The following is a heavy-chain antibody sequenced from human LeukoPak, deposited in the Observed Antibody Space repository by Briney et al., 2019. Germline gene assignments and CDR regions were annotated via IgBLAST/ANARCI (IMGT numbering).Heavy chain of an antibody. CDR3: ARSGGYGTVTIIRLDY. V-gene: IGHV1-18*01. D-gene: IGHD4-17*01. Sequence: ASVKVSCKASSYTFTSYGISWVRQAPGQGLEWMGWISAYNGNTNSAQKLQGRVTMTTDTSTSTAYMELRSLRSDDTAVYYCARSGGYGTVTIIRLDYWGQGTLVTVSS. J-gene: IGHJ4*02. CDR2: ISAYNGNT. CDR1: SYTFTSYG.